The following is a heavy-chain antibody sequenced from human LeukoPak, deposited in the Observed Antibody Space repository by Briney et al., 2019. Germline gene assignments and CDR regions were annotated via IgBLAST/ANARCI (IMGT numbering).Heavy chain of an antibody. V-gene: IGHV1-2*02. CDR2: IKPNSGAT. D-gene: IGHD1-26*01. CDR3: ARVREWEEISGAIPDYSDY. Sequence: TSVKVSCKASGYTFTGYCIHWVRQAPEQGLEWMGWIKPNSGATNYAQKFQGRVTMTRDTSINTAYMELSSLTSDDTAVYYCARVREWEEISGAIPDYSDYWGQRTLVSVSS. CDR1: GYTFTGYC. J-gene: IGHJ4*02.